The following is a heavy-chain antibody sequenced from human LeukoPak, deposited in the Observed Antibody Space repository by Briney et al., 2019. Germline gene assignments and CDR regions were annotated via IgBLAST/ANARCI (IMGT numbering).Heavy chain of an antibody. J-gene: IGHJ5*02. CDR1: GDAVYY. D-gene: IGHD4-17*01. V-gene: IGHV4-4*07. Sequence: SETLSLTCTVSGDAVYYWNWIRQPAGKGLEWIGRIYNNESTWSNPSLKSRVSMSIDTSKNQFSLKLSSVTAADTAVYYCASSGATTMSTWGGSCFDPWGQGILVTVSS. CDR2: IYNNEST. CDR3: ASSGATTMSTWGGSCFDP.